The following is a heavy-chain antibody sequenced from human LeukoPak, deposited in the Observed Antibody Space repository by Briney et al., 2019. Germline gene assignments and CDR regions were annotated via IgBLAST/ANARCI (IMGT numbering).Heavy chain of an antibody. V-gene: IGHV4-30-4*01. CDR3: SRIEGNSGYGWSHFDY. CDR1: SGSIYSVDNY. J-gene: IGHJ4*02. D-gene: IGHD3-10*01. CDR2: IFYGGTT. Sequence: SQTLSLTSTVSSGSIYSVDNYCSSVRQPRGNGRGWIGFIFYGGTTKYSPSSERRVSILINTSTNHFSLRLNSVTAADTAVYYCSRIEGNSGYGWSHFDYWGQGRLVTVSS.